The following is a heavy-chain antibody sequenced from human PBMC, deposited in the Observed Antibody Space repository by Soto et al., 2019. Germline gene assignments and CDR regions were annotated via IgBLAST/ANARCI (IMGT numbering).Heavy chain of an antibody. J-gene: IGHJ6*02. D-gene: IGHD3-22*01. CDR3: ARRGLYDSISYYYYGMDV. V-gene: IGHV3-7*01. CDR1: GLTFSSYW. CDR2: IKQDGSEK. Sequence: GGSLRLSCAASGLTFSSYWMSWVRQAPGKGLEWVANIKQDGSEKYYVDSVKGRFTIYRDNAKNSLYLQMNSLRAEDTAVYYCARRGLYDSISYYYYGMDVWGQGTTVTVSS.